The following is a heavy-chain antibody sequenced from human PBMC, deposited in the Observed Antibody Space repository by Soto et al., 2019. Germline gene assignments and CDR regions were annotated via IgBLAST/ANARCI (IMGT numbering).Heavy chain of an antibody. CDR3: ARDPHDYGDYGYFDY. CDR1: GFTFRSYG. D-gene: IGHD4-17*01. Sequence: QVQLVESGGGVVQPGRSLRLSCAASGFTFRSYGMHWVRQAPGKGLEWVAVIWYDGSNKYYADSVKGRFTISRDNSKNTLYLQMNSLRAEDTAVYYCARDPHDYGDYGYFDYWGQGTLVTVSS. J-gene: IGHJ4*02. V-gene: IGHV3-33*01. CDR2: IWYDGSNK.